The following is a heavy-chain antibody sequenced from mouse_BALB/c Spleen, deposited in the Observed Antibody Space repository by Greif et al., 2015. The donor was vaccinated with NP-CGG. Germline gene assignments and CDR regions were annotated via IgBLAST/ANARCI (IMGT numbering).Heavy chain of an antibody. CDR2: SRNKANDYTT. Sequence: EVQVVESGGGLVQPGGSLRLSCATSGFTFSDFYMEWVRQPPGMRLEWIAASRNKANDYTTEYSASVKGRFIVSRDISQSILCLQMNALRAGDTAIYYCARDDGCYWCFGVWGAGSTGAVS. CDR3: ARDDGCYWCFGV. CDR1: GFTFSDFY. V-gene: IGHV7-1*02. D-gene: IGHD2-2*01. J-gene: IGHJ1*01.